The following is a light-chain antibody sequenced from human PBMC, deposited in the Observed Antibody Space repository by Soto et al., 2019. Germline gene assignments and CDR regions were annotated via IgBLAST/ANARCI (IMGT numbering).Light chain of an antibody. V-gene: IGLV3-9*01. CDR2: RDS. Sequence: SYELTQPLSVSVALGQTARITCGGNNIGSKNVHWYQQKPGQAPVLVIYRDSNRPSGIPERFSGSNSGNTATLTISRAQAGDVADYYCQVSDSSFVVFGGGTKLTVL. CDR3: QVSDSSFVV. J-gene: IGLJ2*01. CDR1: NIGSKN.